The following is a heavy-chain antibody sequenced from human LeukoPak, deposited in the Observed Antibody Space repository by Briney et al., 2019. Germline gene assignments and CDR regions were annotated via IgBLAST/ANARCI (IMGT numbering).Heavy chain of an antibody. CDR2: MSRGGITI. Sequence: GGPLRLSCAASGFNFSNYEMNWIRQAPGRGLEWISAMSRGGITIYYADSVKGRFTISRDDARNSVFLQMTSLRPDDTAIYYCARERAGDPGGEEVFGAAPYDYWGQGTLVTVSS. CDR1: GFNFSNYE. J-gene: IGHJ4*02. V-gene: IGHV3-48*03. CDR3: ARERAGDPGGEEVFGAAPYDY. D-gene: IGHD3-3*01.